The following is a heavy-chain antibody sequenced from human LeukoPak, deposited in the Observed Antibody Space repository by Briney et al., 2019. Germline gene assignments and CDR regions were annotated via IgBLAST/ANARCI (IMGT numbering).Heavy chain of an antibody. CDR1: GFSFSDYD. Sequence: GGSLRLSCAASGFSFSDYDINWVRQAAGKGLEWVSSIDTRSSYIYYADSVKGRFTISRDNAKNSLFLQMNSLRDEDTAVYYCAREDGSRIAVAGSRYWGQGTLVTVSS. J-gene: IGHJ4*02. D-gene: IGHD6-19*01. CDR3: AREDGSRIAVAGSRY. CDR2: IDTRSSYI. V-gene: IGHV3-21*06.